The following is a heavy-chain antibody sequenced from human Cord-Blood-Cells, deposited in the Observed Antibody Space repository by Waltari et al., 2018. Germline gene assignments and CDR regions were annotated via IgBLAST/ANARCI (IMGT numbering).Heavy chain of an antibody. V-gene: IGHV1-69*12. D-gene: IGHD4-17*01. Sequence: QVQLVQSGAEVKKPGSSVKVSCKASGGTFSSYAISWVRQAPGQGLEWMGGIIPIFGTANYAQKFQGRVTITADESTSTAYMELSSLRSEDTAVYYCARVRLYGSTNYYYGMDVWGQGTTVTVSS. J-gene: IGHJ6*02. CDR2: IIPIFGTA. CDR3: ARVRLYGSTNYYYGMDV. CDR1: GGTFSSYA.